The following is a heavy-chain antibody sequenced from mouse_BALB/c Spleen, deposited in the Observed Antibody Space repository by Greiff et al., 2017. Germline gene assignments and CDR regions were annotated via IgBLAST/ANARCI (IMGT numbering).Heavy chain of an antibody. Sequence: VQLKESGAELVRSGASVKLSCTASGFNIKDYYMHWVKQRPEQGLEWIGWIDPENGDTEYAPKFQGKATMTADTSSNTAYLQLSSLTSEDTAVYYCKIHYYGYVGAMDYWGQGTSVTVSS. CDR3: KIHYYGYVGAMDY. D-gene: IGHD1-2*01. J-gene: IGHJ4*01. CDR1: GFNIKDYY. V-gene: IGHV14-4*02. CDR2: IDPENGDT.